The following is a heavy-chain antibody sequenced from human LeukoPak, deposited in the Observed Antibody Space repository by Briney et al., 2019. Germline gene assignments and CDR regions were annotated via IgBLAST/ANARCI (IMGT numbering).Heavy chain of an antibody. CDR3: ARLTVVAEYFQH. J-gene: IGHJ1*01. CDR1: GYSISSGYY. CDR2: IYNSGST. Sequence: SEXLSLTCAVSGYSISSGYYWGWIRQPPGKGVEWIGSIYNSGSTYYNPALKRRVTISVEKSKNKFYMKMSTVTAADTAVYYCARLTVVAEYFQHWGQGTLVTVSS. V-gene: IGHV4-38-2*01. D-gene: IGHD4-23*01.